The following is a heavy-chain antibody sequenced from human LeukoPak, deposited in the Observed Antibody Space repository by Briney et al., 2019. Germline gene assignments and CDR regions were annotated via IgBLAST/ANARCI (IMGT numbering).Heavy chain of an antibody. D-gene: IGHD2-21*01. V-gene: IGHV3-21*01. CDR1: GFTFSSYS. CDR3: ARVKGGYCGGDCYYFDY. CDR2: ISSSSSYI. J-gene: IGHJ4*02. Sequence: GGSLRLSCAASGFTFSSYSMNWVRQAPGKGLEWVSSISSSSSYIYYADSVKGRFTISRDNAKNSLYLQMNSLRAEDTAVYYCARVKGGYCGGDCYYFDYWGQGTLVTVSS.